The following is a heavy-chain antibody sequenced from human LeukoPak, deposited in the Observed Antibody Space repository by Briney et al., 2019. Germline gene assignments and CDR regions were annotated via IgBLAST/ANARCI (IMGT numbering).Heavy chain of an antibody. CDR3: ARVATGIAAAGTHYYYYMDV. CDR2: IIPIFGTA. Sequence: SVKVSCKASGYTFTSYGISWVRQAPGQGLEWMGGIIPIFGTANYAQKFQGRVTITADKSTSTAYMELSSLRSDDTAVYYCARVATGIAAAGTHYYYYMDVWGKGTTVTVSS. D-gene: IGHD6-13*01. CDR1: GYTFTSYG. J-gene: IGHJ6*03. V-gene: IGHV1-69*06.